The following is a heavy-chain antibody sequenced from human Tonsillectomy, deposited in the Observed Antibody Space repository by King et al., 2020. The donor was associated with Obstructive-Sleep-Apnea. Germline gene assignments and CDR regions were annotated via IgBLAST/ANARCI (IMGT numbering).Heavy chain of an antibody. CDR2: IYHSGST. CDR1: GGSISSSSYY. V-gene: IGHV4-39*07. CDR3: ARDLRYDFWSGGSFDY. Sequence: QLQESGPGLVKPSETLSLTCTVSGGSISSSSYYWGWIRQPPGKGLEWIGSIYHSGSTYYNPSLKSRVTISVDTSKNQFSLKLSSVTAADTAVYYCARDLRYDFWSGGSFDYWGQGILVTVSS. D-gene: IGHD3-3*01. J-gene: IGHJ4*02.